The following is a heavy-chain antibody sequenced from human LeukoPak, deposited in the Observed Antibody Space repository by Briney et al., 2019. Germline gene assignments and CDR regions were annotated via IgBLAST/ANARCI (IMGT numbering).Heavy chain of an antibody. D-gene: IGHD2-21*01. J-gene: IGHJ1*01. V-gene: IGHV1-46*03. Sequence: GASVKVSCKASGYTFTSYYMHWVRQAPGQGLEWMGIINSSGGSTSYAQQFQGRVTMTRDTSTSTVYMELSSLGSEDTAVYYCARAPAYCGGDCYPDDWGEGTLVTVSS. CDR3: ARAPAYCGGDCYPDD. CDR1: GYTFTSYY. CDR2: INSSGGST.